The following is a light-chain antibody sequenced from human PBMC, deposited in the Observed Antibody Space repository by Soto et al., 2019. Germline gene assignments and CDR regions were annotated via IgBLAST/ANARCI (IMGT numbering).Light chain of an antibody. Sequence: VLTQSPSTLSVSAGDGATLACRASQRIXSKLAWYQQKPGQAPRFLXYGASNRATGSPDRLSGRGSGTDFTLTISRLEPEDFAVYFCHQYGCATYTFGQGTKVEIK. J-gene: IGKJ2*01. CDR2: GAS. CDR1: QRIXSK. V-gene: IGKV3-20*01. CDR3: HQYGCATYT.